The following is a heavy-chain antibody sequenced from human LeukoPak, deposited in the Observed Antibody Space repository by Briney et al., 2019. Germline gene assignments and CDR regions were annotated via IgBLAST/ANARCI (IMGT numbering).Heavy chain of an antibody. V-gene: IGHV4-59*01. CDR2: IYYSGST. CDR1: GGSISNY. J-gene: IGHJ6*02. CDR3: ARWTAGYYYYYGMDV. Sequence: PSETLSLTCTVSGGSISNYWSWIRQPPGKGLEWIGYIYYSGSTNYNPSLKSRVTISVDTSKNQFSLKLSSVTAADTAVYYCARWTAGYYYYYGMDVWGQGTTVTVSS. D-gene: IGHD3/OR15-3a*01.